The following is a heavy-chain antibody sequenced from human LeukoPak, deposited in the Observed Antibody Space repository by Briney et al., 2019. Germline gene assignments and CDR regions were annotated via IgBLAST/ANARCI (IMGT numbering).Heavy chain of an antibody. Sequence: GGSLRLSCAASGFTFNSYAMFWVRQAPGKGLEWVAVTSNDENIKYYADSVKGRFTISRDNSRDTLFLEMSSLRVEDTAVYYCARDPILGPPDYFDYWGRGTLVTVSS. J-gene: IGHJ4*02. CDR3: ARDPILGPPDYFDY. D-gene: IGHD1-14*01. CDR1: GFTFNSYA. CDR2: TSNDENIK. V-gene: IGHV3-30-3*01.